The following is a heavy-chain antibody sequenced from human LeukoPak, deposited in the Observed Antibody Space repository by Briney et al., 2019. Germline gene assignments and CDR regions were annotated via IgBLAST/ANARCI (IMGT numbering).Heavy chain of an antibody. Sequence: GGSLRLSRAASRFTSTIDITNWVRQAPGKGLEWVSSISSSSSYIYYADSVKGRFTISRDNAKNSLYLQMNSLRAEDTAVYYCAIESDGLFDYWGQGTLVTVSS. D-gene: IGHD5-24*01. J-gene: IGHJ4*02. V-gene: IGHV3-21*01. CDR3: AIESDGLFDY. CDR1: RFTSTIDI. CDR2: ISSSSSYI.